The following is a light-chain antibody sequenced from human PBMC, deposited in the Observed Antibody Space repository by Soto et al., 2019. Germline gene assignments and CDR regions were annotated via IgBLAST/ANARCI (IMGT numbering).Light chain of an antibody. V-gene: IGKV3-15*01. CDR3: QQYNNWPPWT. CDR2: DAS. CDR1: QSVSNN. J-gene: IGKJ1*01. Sequence: ILMTQSPATLSVSPGERATLSCRASQSVSNNLAWYLQKPGQAPRLLIYDASTRATGIPARFSGSGSGTEFTLAISGLQSEDFAVYYCQQYNNWPPWTSGQGTKVEIK.